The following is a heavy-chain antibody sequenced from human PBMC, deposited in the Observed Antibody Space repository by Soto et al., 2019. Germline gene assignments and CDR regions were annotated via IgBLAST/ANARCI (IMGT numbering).Heavy chain of an antibody. Sequence: ASVKVSCKASGYTFTSYGISWVRQAPGQGLEWMGWISAYNGNTNYAQKLQGRVTMTTDTSTSTAYMELRSLRSDDTSVYYCAREIFGVVGGAFDIWGQGTMVTVSS. V-gene: IGHV1-18*01. J-gene: IGHJ3*02. D-gene: IGHD3-3*01. CDR1: GYTFTSYG. CDR3: AREIFGVVGGAFDI. CDR2: ISAYNGNT.